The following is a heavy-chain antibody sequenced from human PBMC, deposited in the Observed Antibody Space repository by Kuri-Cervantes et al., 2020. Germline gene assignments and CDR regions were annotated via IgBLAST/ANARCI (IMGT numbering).Heavy chain of an antibody. CDR1: GGSISSGDYY. D-gene: IGHD3-9*01. J-gene: IGHJ6*02. CDR3: ARDHRNVLRYFDWLPRLRGYYGMDV. Sequence: SETLSLTCTVSGGSISSGDYYWSWIRQPPGKGLEWIGYIYCSGSTYYNPSLKSRVTISVDTSKNQFSLKLNSVTPEDTAVYYCARDHRNVLRYFDWLPRLRGYYGMDVWGQGTTVTVSS. V-gene: IGHV4-30-4*01. CDR2: IYCSGST.